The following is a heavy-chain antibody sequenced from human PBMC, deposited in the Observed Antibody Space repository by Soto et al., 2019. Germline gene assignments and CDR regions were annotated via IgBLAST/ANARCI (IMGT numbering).Heavy chain of an antibody. CDR3: ARGTGDNAFDI. D-gene: IGHD2-21*01. Sequence: QVQLVESGGGVVQPGRSLRLSCAASAFTFSNYGLHWVRQAPGKGLEWLAVIWFDGSNKYFADSVKGRFTISRDNSKKTLYLEMNSLRAEDTATYYCARGTGDNAFDIWGQGTMVSVYS. V-gene: IGHV3-33*01. CDR1: AFTFSNYG. CDR2: IWFDGSNK. J-gene: IGHJ3*02.